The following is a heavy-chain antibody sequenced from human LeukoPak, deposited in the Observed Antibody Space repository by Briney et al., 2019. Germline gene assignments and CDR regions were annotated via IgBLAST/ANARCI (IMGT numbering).Heavy chain of an antibody. Sequence: ETLSLTCAVYGGSFSGYYWSWIRQPPGKGLEWIGEINHSGSTNYNPSLKSRVTISVDTSKNQFSLKLSSVTAADTAVYYCARTSPYHRRYCSSTSCPQPFDYWGQGTLVTVSS. CDR3: ARTSPYHRRYCSSTSCPQPFDY. J-gene: IGHJ4*02. CDR2: INHSGST. CDR1: GGSFSGYY. D-gene: IGHD2-2*01. V-gene: IGHV4-34*01.